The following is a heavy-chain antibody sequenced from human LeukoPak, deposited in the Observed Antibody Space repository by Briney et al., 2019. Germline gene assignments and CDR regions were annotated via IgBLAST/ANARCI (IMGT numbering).Heavy chain of an antibody. CDR2: IYYSGST. V-gene: IGHV4-59*01. D-gene: IGHD1-7*01. CDR1: GGSISSYY. Sequence: SETRSLTCTVSGGSISSYYWSWIRQPPGKGLEWIGYIYYSGSTNYNPSLKSRVTISVDTSKNQFSLKLSSVTAADTAVYYCARVGKEGTFDYWGQGTLVTVSS. CDR3: ARVGKEGTFDY. J-gene: IGHJ4*02.